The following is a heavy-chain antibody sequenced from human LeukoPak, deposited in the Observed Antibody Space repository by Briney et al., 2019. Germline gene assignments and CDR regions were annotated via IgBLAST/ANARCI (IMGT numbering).Heavy chain of an antibody. D-gene: IGHD2-2*01. J-gene: IGHJ4*02. CDR3: ARVATYCSTTSCYDTQYKVFDY. CDR2: INHSGST. CDR1: GGSFSGYY. V-gene: IGHV4-34*01. Sequence: SETLSLTCAVYGGSFSGYYWSWIRQPPGKGLEWIGEINHSGSTNYNPSLKSRVTISVDTSKNQFSLKLSSVTAADTAVYYCARVATYCSTTSCYDTQYKVFDYWGQGALVTVSS.